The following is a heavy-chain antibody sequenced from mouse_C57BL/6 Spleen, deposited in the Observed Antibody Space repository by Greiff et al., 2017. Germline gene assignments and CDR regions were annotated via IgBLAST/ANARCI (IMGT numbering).Heavy chain of an antibody. CDR3: ARYVGEVGEEYYFDY. CDR2: IDPSDSYT. CDR1: GYTFTSYW. J-gene: IGHJ2*01. D-gene: IGHD1-1*01. Sequence: QVQLQQSGAELVMPGASVKLSCKASGYTFTSYWMHWVKQRPGQGLEWIGEIDPSDSYTNYNQKFKGKSTLTVDKSSSTAYMQLSSLTSEDSAVYYCARYVGEVGEEYYFDYWGQGTTLTVSS. V-gene: IGHV1-69*01.